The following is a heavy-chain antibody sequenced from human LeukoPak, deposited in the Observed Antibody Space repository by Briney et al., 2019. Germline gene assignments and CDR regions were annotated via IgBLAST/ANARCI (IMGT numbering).Heavy chain of an antibody. CDR3: ARVVLRRGPGIAVAGSWTPPADV. Sequence: SETLSLTCAVYGGSFSGYYWSWIRQPPGKGLEWIGEINHSRSTNYNPSLKSRVTISVDTSKNQFSLKLSSVTAVDTAVYYCARVVLRRGPGIAVAGSWTPPADVWGQGTTVTVSS. V-gene: IGHV4-34*01. D-gene: IGHD6-19*01. CDR2: INHSRST. J-gene: IGHJ6*02. CDR1: GGSFSGYY.